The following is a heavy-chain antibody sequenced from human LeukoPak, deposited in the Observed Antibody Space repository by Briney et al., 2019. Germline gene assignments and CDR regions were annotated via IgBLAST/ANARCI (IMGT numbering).Heavy chain of an antibody. D-gene: IGHD2/OR15-2a*01. CDR2: IRSKANSYAT. J-gene: IGHJ4*02. V-gene: IGHV3-73*01. CDR1: GFTFSGSA. Sequence: GGSLRLSCAASGFTFSGSAMHWVRQASGKGLEWVGRIRSKANSYATAYAASVKGRFTISRDNSKNTLYLQMNSLRAEDTAVYYCANVRYKYGKDYWGQGTLVTVSS. CDR3: ANVRYKYGKDY.